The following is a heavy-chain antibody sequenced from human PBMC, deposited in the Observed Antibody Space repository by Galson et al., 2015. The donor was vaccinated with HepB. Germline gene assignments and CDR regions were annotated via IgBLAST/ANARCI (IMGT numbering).Heavy chain of an antibody. J-gene: IGHJ4*02. CDR3: ARDSFSGSYLDNYFDY. CDR2: ISAYNGNT. V-gene: IGHV1-18*04. CDR1: GYTFTSYG. D-gene: IGHD1-26*01. Sequence: SVKVSCKASGYTFTSYGISWVRQAPGQGLEWMGWISAYNGNTNYAQKLQGRVTMTTDTSTSTAYMELRSLRSDDTAVYYCARDSFSGSYLDNYFDYWGQGTLVTVSS.